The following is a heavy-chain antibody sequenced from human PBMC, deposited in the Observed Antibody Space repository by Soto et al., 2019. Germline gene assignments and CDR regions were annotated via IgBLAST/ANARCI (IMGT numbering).Heavy chain of an antibody. J-gene: IGHJ4*02. V-gene: IGHV3-9*01. CDR3: AKDNAITGTTWGFYY. CDR1: GFTFDDYA. CDR2: ISWNSGSI. D-gene: IGHD1-7*01. Sequence: EVQLVESGGGLVQPGRSLRLSCAASGFTFDDYAMHWVRQAPGKGLEWVSGISWNSGSIGYADSVKGRFTISRDHAKNFLYLQMNSLRAEDTALYYCAKDNAITGTTWGFYYWGQGTLVTVSS.